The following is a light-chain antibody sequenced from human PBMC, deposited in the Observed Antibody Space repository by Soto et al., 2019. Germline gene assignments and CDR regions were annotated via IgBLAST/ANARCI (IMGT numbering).Light chain of an antibody. CDR2: RNN. J-gene: IGLJ1*01. V-gene: IGLV1-47*01. CDR1: SSDIGSNA. Sequence: QSVLTQPPSTSRTPGQRVTISCSGSSSDIGSNAVYWYQQIPGTAPKLLIYRNNQRPSGVPDRFSGTKSGTSASLAISGLRSVDEADYYCAAWNDGLSGFVFGTGTKVTVL. CDR3: AAWNDGLSGFV.